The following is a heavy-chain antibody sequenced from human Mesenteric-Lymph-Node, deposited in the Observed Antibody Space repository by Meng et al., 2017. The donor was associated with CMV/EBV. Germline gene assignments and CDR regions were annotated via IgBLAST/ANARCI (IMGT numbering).Heavy chain of an antibody. CDR2: ISGSGGSSGSGGST. CDR1: GFTFSNYA. D-gene: IGHD1-1*01. Sequence: GESLKISCEASGFTFSNYAMNWVRQAPGKGLEWVSGISGSGGSSGSGGSTYYADSVKGRFTISRDNSKNTLYLQMSSLRPEDTAVYYCAKDGGYFRFDYWGQGTLVTVSS. CDR3: AKDGGYFRFDY. V-gene: IGHV3-23*01. J-gene: IGHJ4*02.